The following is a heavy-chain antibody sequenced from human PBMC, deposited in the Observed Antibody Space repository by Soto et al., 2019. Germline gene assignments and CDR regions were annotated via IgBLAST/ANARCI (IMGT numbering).Heavy chain of an antibody. J-gene: IGHJ3*02. Sequence: SVKVSCKASGGTFSSYAISWVRQAPGQGLEWMGGIIPIFGTANYAQKFQGRVTITADESTSTAYMELSSLGSEDTAVYYCARSVPRWYSGSYYNGGAFDIWGKGTMVTV. CDR1: GGTFSSYA. CDR2: IIPIFGTA. V-gene: IGHV1-69*13. D-gene: IGHD1-26*01. CDR3: ARSVPRWYSGSYYNGGAFDI.